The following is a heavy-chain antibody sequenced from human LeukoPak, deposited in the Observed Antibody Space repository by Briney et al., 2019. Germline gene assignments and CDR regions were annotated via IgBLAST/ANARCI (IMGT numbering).Heavy chain of an antibody. CDR3: ARNVRGRFDP. CDR1: GFTFSSYS. Sequence: VGSLRLSCAASGFTFSSYSMNWVRQAPGKGLEWVSYISSSSSTIYYADSVKGRFTISRDNAKNSLYLQMNSLRAEDTAVYYCARNVRGRFDPWGQGTLVTVSS. V-gene: IGHV3-48*01. D-gene: IGHD6-25*01. J-gene: IGHJ5*02. CDR2: ISSSSSTI.